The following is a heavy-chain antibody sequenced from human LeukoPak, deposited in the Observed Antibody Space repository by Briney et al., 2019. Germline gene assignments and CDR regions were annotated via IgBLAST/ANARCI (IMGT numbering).Heavy chain of an antibody. J-gene: IGHJ4*02. D-gene: IGHD1-1*01. CDR2: INPSAITT. Sequence: ASVKVSCKASGYTFTSFYVHWVRQAPGQGLEWMGIINPSAITTSYAQKFQGRVTMTRDTSTSTVYLELSSLKSEDTAVYYCARDRDPRRKEKRRGTLDYWGQGTLVTVSS. CDR1: GYTFTSFY. CDR3: ARDRDPRRKEKRRGTLDY. V-gene: IGHV1-46*01.